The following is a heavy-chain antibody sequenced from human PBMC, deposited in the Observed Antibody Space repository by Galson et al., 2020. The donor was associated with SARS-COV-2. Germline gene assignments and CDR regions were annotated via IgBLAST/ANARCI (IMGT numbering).Heavy chain of an antibody. D-gene: IGHD2-2*01. CDR1: GGSISSSSYY. CDR3: ARVHDLLGYCSSTSCYSIDY. V-gene: IGHV4-39*07. Sequence: SETLSLTCTVSGGSISSSSYYWGWIRQPPGKGLEWIGSIYYSGSTYYNPSRKSRVTISVDTSKNQFSLKLSSVTAADTAVYYCARVHDLLGYCSSTSCYSIDYWGQGTLVTVSS. CDR2: IYYSGST. J-gene: IGHJ4*02.